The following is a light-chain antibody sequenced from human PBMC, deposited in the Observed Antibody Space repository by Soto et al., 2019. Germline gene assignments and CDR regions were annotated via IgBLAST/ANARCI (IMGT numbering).Light chain of an antibody. Sequence: EIVLTQSPGTLSLSPGERATLSCRASQSVSSNYFAWYQQKPGQAPRLLIYNTSSRATGIPDRFSGSGSGTDFTLTISRLEPEDFAVYYCQQYGSSPLYAFGQGTRLEIK. CDR1: QSVSSNY. CDR2: NTS. V-gene: IGKV3-20*01. CDR3: QQYGSSPLYA. J-gene: IGKJ2*01.